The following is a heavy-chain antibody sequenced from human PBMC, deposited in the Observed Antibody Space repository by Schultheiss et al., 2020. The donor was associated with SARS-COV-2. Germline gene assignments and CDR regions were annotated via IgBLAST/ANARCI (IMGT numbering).Heavy chain of an antibody. Sequence: GGSLRLSCSASGFTFSSYAMHWVRQAPGKGLEWVSYIGGSSSPIYYADSVKGRFTISRDNAKNSLYLEMNSLRAEDTAVYYCSRDQPFSSADYWGQGTLVTVSS. CDR1: GFTFSSYA. CDR3: SRDQPFSSADY. V-gene: IGHV3-21*05. CDR2: IGGSSSPI. J-gene: IGHJ4*02. D-gene: IGHD6-25*01.